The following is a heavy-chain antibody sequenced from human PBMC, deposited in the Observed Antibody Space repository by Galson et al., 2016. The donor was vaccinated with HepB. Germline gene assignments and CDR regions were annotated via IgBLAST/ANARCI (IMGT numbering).Heavy chain of an antibody. Sequence: SETLSLTCSGYGGSFSGYSWSWIRQPPGKGLEWVGEVDHNGGTNFNPSLKSRVTMSLDTSKNQFSLTLSSVTAADTAVYFCAREDWYSDLWGRGTLVTVSS. J-gene: IGHJ2*01. V-gene: IGHV4-34*01. CDR1: GGSFSGYS. CDR2: VDHNGGT. CDR3: AREDWYSDL.